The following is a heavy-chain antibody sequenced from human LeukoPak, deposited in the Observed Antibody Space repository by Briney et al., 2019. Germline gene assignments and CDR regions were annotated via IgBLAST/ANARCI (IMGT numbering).Heavy chain of an antibody. CDR1: GYTLTVYY. Sequence: ASVKVSCKDSGYTLTVYYMHWVRQAPGQGREWMGWINPNSGGTNYAQKFQGSVTMTRDTSISTAYMELSRLRSDDTAVYYCARDSDQLLYYTWFDPWGQGTLVTVSS. D-gene: IGHD2-2*02. V-gene: IGHV1-2*02. CDR2: INPNSGGT. J-gene: IGHJ5*02. CDR3: ARDSDQLLYYTWFDP.